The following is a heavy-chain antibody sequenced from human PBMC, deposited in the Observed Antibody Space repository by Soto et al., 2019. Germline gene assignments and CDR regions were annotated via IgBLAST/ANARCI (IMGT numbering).Heavy chain of an antibody. CDR2: IIPMYNKP. Sequence: QVQLVQSGAEVKKPGSSVRVSCQASGGTFTTYAFNWVRQAPGQGLEWMGGIIPMYNKPNYAPNFLGRVTISAVPSTSTAYMELPTLRSEDTAVYFCARGYSGGYYYAMDVWGQGTTVTVSS. J-gene: IGHJ6*02. D-gene: IGHD4-4*01. CDR1: GGTFTTYA. CDR3: ARGYSGGYYYAMDV. V-gene: IGHV1-69*01.